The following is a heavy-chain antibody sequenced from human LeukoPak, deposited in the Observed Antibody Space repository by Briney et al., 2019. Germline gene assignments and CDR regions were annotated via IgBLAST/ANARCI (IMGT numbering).Heavy chain of an antibody. CDR3: AKGSAGDFDY. V-gene: IGHV3-9*01. J-gene: IGHJ4*02. D-gene: IGHD6-13*01. CDR2: ISWDSGTI. CDR1: GFTFEDYA. Sequence: GGSLRLSCAASGFTFEDYAMHWVRQAPGKGLEWVSGISWDSGTIGYAGSVKGRFTISRDNAKNSLYLQMNSLRAEDTALYYCAKGSAGDFDYWGQGTLVTVSS.